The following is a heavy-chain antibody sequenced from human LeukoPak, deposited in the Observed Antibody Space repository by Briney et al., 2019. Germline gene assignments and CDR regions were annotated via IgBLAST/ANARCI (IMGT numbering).Heavy chain of an antibody. CDR1: GFTFSRFW. V-gene: IGHV3-74*03. D-gene: IGHD2/OR15-2a*01. CDR2: INSDGSDT. J-gene: IGHJ4*02. CDR3: ARGRGTIYMFDY. Sequence: GGSLRLSCAASGFTFSRFWMHWVRQAPGKGLMWVSRINSDGSDTTYADSVKGRFTISRDNARNTLYLQMNSLRAEDTAVYYCARGRGTIYMFDYWGQGTLVTVSS.